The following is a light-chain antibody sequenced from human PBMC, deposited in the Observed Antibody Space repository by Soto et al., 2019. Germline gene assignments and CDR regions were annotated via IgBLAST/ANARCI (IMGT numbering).Light chain of an antibody. J-gene: IGLJ3*02. Sequence: QAVVTQPPSASGTPGQRVTISCSGSSSNIGRNYVYWYQQFPGTAPKLLIYRNNQRPSGVPDRFSGSESGTSASLAISGLRYEDEADYYCATWDESLSGWVFGGGTKLTVL. CDR3: ATWDESLSGWV. CDR2: RNN. V-gene: IGLV1-47*01. CDR1: SSNIGRNY.